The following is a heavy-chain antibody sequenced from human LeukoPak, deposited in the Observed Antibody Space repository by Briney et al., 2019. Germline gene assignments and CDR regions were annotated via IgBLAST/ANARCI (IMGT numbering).Heavy chain of an antibody. CDR3: ARGGRDILTGL. V-gene: IGHV3-53*01. J-gene: IGHJ4*02. D-gene: IGHD3-9*01. Sequence: GGSLRLSCAASGFTVISNLMTWVRQSPGRGLEWLSSIYSGGATYYADSVKGRFTISRDNSKNTLYLQMNSLRAEDTAVYYCARGGRDILTGLWGQGTLVTVSS. CDR1: GFTVISNL. CDR2: IYSGGAT.